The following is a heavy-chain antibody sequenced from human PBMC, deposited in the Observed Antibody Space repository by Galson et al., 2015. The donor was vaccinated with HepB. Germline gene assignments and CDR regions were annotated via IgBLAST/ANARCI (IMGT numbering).Heavy chain of an antibody. J-gene: IGHJ4*02. V-gene: IGHV3-30-3*01. CDR3: ARDFDTTTGPFDY. CDR1: GFTFSSYA. Sequence: SLRLSCAASGFTFSSYAMHWVRQAPGKGLEWVAVISYDGSNKYYADSVKGRFTISRDNSKNTLYLQMNSLRAEDTAVYYCARDFDTTTGPFDYWGQGTLVTVSS. D-gene: IGHD4-17*01. CDR2: ISYDGSNK.